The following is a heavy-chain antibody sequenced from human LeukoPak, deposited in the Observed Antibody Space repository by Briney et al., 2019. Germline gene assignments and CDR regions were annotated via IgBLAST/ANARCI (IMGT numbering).Heavy chain of an antibody. CDR2: IRSKANNYAT. CDR3: TRPGPLEDYPDY. CDR1: GFTFSGSA. V-gene: IGHV3-73*01. D-gene: IGHD3-16*01. J-gene: IGHJ4*02. Sequence: GGSLRLSCAASGFTFSGSAMHWVRQASGKGLEWVGRIRSKANNYATAYAASVKGGFTISRDDSKNTAYLQMNSLKTEDTAVYYCTRPGPLEDYPDYWGQGTLVTVSS.